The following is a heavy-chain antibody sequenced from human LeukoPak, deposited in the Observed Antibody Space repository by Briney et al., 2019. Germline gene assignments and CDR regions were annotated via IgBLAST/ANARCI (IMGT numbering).Heavy chain of an antibody. CDR2: IKQDGSEK. CDR1: GFTFSSYW. J-gene: IGHJ4*02. CDR3: ARAGYSSSWYSRRFDY. D-gene: IGHD6-13*01. V-gene: IGHV3-7*04. Sequence: PGRSLRLSCAASGFTFSSYWMSWVRQAPGKGLEWVANIKQDGSEKYYVDSVKGRFTISRDNAKNSLYLQMNSLRAEDTAVYYCARAGYSSSWYSRRFDYWGQGTLVTVSS.